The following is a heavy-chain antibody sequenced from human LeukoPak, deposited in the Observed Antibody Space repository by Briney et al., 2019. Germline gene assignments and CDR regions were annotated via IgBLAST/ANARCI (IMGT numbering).Heavy chain of an antibody. D-gene: IGHD3-22*01. Sequence: ASVKVSCKASGYTFTGYYMHWVRQAPGQGLEWMGRINPNSGGTNYAQKFQGRVTMTRDTSISTAYMELSRLRSDDTAVYYCARDFNPYYYDSSGYSQWGQGTLVTVSS. CDR3: ARDFNPYYYDSSGYSQ. V-gene: IGHV1-2*06. CDR2: INPNSGGT. CDR1: GYTFTGYY. J-gene: IGHJ4*02.